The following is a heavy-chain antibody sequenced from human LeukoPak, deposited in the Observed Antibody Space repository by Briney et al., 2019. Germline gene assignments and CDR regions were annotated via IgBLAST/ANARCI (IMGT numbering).Heavy chain of an antibody. CDR2: ISAYNGNT. D-gene: IGHD6-6*01. V-gene: IGHV1-18*01. Sequence: GASVKVSCKASGYTFTSYGISWVRQAPGQGLEWMGWISAYNGNTNYAQKLQGRVTITADESTSTAYMELSSLRSEDTAVYYCARGGSGIAARQGPRHWGQGTLVTVSS. J-gene: IGHJ1*01. CDR1: GYTFTSYG. CDR3: ARGGSGIAARQGPRH.